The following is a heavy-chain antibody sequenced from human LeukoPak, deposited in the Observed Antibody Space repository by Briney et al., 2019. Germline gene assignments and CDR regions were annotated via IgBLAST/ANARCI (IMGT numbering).Heavy chain of an antibody. CDR1: GFTFGSYW. J-gene: IGHJ3*02. D-gene: IGHD5-18*01. CDR2: INSDGSTT. Sequence: PGGSLRLSCAASGFTFGSYWMHWVRQAPGKGLVWVSRINSDGSTTHYADSVKGRFTISRDNAKNSLYLQMNSLRAEDTALYYCARVGTAMVGDAFDIWGQGTMVTVSS. V-gene: IGHV3-74*01. CDR3: ARVGTAMVGDAFDI.